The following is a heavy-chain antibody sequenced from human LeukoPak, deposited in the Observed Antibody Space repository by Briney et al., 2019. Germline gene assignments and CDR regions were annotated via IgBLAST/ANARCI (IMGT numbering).Heavy chain of an antibody. D-gene: IGHD3-10*01. Sequence: PSETLSLTCTVSGGSISSSSYYWGWIRQPPGKGLEWIGSIYYSGSTYYNPSLKSRVTISVDTSKNQFSLKLSSVTAADTAVYYCARRHRVRGVIIPRSPYFDYWGQGTLVTVSS. CDR3: ARRHRVRGVIIPRSPYFDY. J-gene: IGHJ4*02. CDR1: GGSISSSSYY. V-gene: IGHV4-39*07. CDR2: IYYSGST.